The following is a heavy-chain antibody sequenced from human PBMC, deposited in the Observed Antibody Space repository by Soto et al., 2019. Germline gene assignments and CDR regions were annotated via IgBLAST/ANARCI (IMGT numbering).Heavy chain of an antibody. CDR3: ASGLDYYGSGSYYTHMDV. Sequence: ASVKVSCKASGGTFSSYAISWVRQAPGQGLEWMGGIIPIFGTANYAQKFQGRVTITADESTSTAYMELSSLRSEDTAVYYCASGLDYYGSGSYYTHMDVWGQGTTVTVSS. CDR2: IIPIFGTA. CDR1: GGTFSSYA. D-gene: IGHD3-10*01. V-gene: IGHV1-69*13. J-gene: IGHJ6*02.